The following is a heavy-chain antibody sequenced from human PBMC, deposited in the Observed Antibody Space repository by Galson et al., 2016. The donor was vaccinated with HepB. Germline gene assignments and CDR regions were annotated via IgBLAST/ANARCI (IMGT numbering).Heavy chain of an antibody. CDR3: ARDFDY. V-gene: IGHV3-33*08. CDR1: GFTFNTYA. Sequence: SLRLSCAASGFTFNTYAMSWVRQAPGRGLGWVTFIRYDGSNKYYADSVKGRFTISRDNSKNTLYLQMNSLRAEDTAVYYCARDFDYWGQGTLVTVSS. CDR2: IRYDGSNK. J-gene: IGHJ4*02.